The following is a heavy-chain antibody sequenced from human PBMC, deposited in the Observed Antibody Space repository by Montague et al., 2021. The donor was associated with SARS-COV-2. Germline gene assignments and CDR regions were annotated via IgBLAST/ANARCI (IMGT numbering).Heavy chain of an antibody. CDR1: GTSFSGYY. V-gene: IGHV4-34*01. J-gene: IGHJ6*03. CDR3: ARLRDGVVPSPILGVGPYYSYYYMDV. D-gene: IGHD3-10*01. Sequence: SETLSLTCAVHGTSFSGYYWNWIRQPPGKGLEWIGEINHGGSTKYSPSLKSRLTISADTSKNQFSVKLTSVAAADTAFYYCARLRDGVVPSPILGVGPYYSYYYMDVWGRGTAVTVSS. CDR2: INHGGST.